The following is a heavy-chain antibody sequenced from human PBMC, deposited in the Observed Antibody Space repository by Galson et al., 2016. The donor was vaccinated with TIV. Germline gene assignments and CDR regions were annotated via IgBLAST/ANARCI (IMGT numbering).Heavy chain of an antibody. Sequence: SVKVSCKASGYTFTSYYMHWVRQAPGQGLEWMGIINPSGGSTSYAQKFQGRVTMTRDTSTSTVYMELSSLRCEDPAVYYCARVLEVAGTDYWGQGTLVTVSS. CDR1: GYTFTSYY. J-gene: IGHJ4*02. CDR2: INPSGGST. CDR3: ARVLEVAGTDY. D-gene: IGHD6-19*01. V-gene: IGHV1-46*01.